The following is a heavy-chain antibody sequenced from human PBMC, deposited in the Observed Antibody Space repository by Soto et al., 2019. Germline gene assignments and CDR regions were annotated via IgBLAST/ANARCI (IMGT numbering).Heavy chain of an antibody. Sequence: QVQLQESGPGLVKPSQTLSLTCTVSGGSISTGGNYWNWIRQHPGKGLEWIGYFYYSGSTYYISYLNSRVTISVNPCKHTFSLKLSYVNAADTAVYYCASSVFPWAEGTLVTVSS. V-gene: IGHV4-31*03. J-gene: IGHJ5*02. CDR3: ASSVFP. CDR2: FYYSGST. D-gene: IGHD6-19*01. CDR1: GGSISTGGNY.